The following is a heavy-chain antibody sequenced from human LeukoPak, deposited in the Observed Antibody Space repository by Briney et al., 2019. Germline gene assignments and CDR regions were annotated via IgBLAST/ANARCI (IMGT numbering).Heavy chain of an antibody. J-gene: IGHJ6*02. CDR3: ARDYDFWSGHYTDYYYYYGMDV. CDR1: GFTFSSYW. CDR2: INSDGSST. V-gene: IGHV3-74*01. Sequence: GGSLRLSCAASGFTFSSYWMHWVRQAPGKGLVWVSRINSDGSSTSYADSVKGRFTISRDNAKNTLYLQMNSLRAEDTAVYYCARDYDFWSGHYTDYYYYYGMDVWGQGTTVTVSS. D-gene: IGHD3-3*01.